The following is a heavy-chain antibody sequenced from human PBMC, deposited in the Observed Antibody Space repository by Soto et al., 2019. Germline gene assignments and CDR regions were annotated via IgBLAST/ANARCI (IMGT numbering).Heavy chain of an antibody. Sequence: QVQLQESGPGLVKPSETLSLTCTVSGGSISSYYWSWIRQPPGKGLEWIGYIYYSGSTNYNPSLKSRVTISVDTSKNQFSLKLSSVTAADTAVYYCVRQPKYCSGGSCYSAYFDYWGQGTLVTVSS. CDR3: VRQPKYCSGGSCYSAYFDY. CDR1: GGSISSYY. D-gene: IGHD2-15*01. CDR2: IYYSGST. V-gene: IGHV4-59*08. J-gene: IGHJ4*02.